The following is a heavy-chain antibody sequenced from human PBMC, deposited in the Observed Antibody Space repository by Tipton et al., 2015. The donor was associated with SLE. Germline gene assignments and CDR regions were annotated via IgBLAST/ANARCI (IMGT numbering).Heavy chain of an antibody. J-gene: IGHJ4*02. Sequence: TLSLTCTVSGGSISSYYWSWIRQPPGKGLEWIGYIYYSGSTNYNPSLKSRVTISVDTSKNQFSLKLSSVTAADTAVYYCVRRGHGGGWSDFDYGGQGTLVTVSS. CDR3: VRRGHGGGWSDFDY. V-gene: IGHV4-59*01. CDR2: IYYSGST. CDR1: GGSISSYY. D-gene: IGHD2-15*01.